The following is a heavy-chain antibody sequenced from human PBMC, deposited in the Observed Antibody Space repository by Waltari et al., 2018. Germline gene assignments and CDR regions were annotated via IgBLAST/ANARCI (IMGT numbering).Heavy chain of an antibody. Sequence: QVQLQQWGAGLLKPSEPLSLTCAVYGGSFSGYYWSWIRKPPGKGLEWIGEINHSGSTNYNPSLKSRVTISVDTSKNQFSLKLSSVTAADTAVYYCARSQPIYYYGSGSYYQIDYWGQGTLVTVSS. CDR2: INHSGST. J-gene: IGHJ4*02. V-gene: IGHV4-34*01. CDR3: ARSQPIYYYGSGSYYQIDY. D-gene: IGHD3-10*01. CDR1: GGSFSGYY.